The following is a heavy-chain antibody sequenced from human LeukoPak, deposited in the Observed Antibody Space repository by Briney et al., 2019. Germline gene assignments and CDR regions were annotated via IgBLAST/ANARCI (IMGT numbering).Heavy chain of an antibody. CDR3: ARDVGYDLGY. CDR1: GFTFSSYS. D-gene: IGHD5-12*01. J-gene: IGHJ4*02. V-gene: IGHV3-48*02. CDR2: ISSSSTSI. Sequence: GGSLRLSCAASGFTFSSYSMNWVRQAPGKGLEWVSYISSSSTSIYYADSVKGRFTISRDNAQNSLYLQMNSLRDGDTAVYYCARDVGYDLGYWGQGTLVTVSS.